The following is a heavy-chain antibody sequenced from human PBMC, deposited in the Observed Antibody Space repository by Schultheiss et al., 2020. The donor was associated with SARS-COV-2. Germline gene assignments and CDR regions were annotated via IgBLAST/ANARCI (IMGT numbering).Heavy chain of an antibody. CDR1: GGSISSGSYY. Sequence: SETLSLTCTVSGGSISSGSYYWSWIRQPAGKGLEWIGRIYTSGSTYYNPSLQSRVTIPVDRSKKQFSLKLSSVTAADTAVYYCASEAAVAGLGYWGQGTLVTVSS. CDR3: ASEAAVAGLGY. V-gene: IGHV4-61*02. CDR2: IYTSGST. J-gene: IGHJ4*02. D-gene: IGHD6-19*01.